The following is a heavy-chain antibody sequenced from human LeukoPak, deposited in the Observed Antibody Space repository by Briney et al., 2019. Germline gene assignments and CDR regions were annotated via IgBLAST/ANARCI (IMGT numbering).Heavy chain of an antibody. CDR3: ARWDFWSGLDWFDP. CDR2: IYYSGST. J-gene: IGHJ5*02. V-gene: IGHV4-39*01. Sequence: SETLSLTCTASGGSISSSSYYWGWIRQPPGKGLEWIGSIYYSGSTYYNPSLKSRVTISVDTSKNQFSLKLSSVTAADTAVYYCARWDFWSGLDWFDPWGQGTLVTVSS. D-gene: IGHD3-3*01. CDR1: GGSISSSSYY.